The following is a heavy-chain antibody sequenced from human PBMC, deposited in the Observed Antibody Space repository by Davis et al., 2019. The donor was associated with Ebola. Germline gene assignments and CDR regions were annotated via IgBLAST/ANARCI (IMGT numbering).Heavy chain of an antibody. V-gene: IGHV3-30-3*01. CDR3: SRGPYDFWSGWEN. CDR1: GFTFGDYA. J-gene: IGHJ4*02. CDR2: ISYDGSNK. Sequence: GGSLRLSCTASGFTFGDYAMSWVRQAPGKGLEWLAVISYDGSNKYYADSVKGRITISRDNSQNTLYLQMNSLRAEDTAVYYCSRGPYDFWSGWENWCQGTLVTVSS. D-gene: IGHD3-3*01.